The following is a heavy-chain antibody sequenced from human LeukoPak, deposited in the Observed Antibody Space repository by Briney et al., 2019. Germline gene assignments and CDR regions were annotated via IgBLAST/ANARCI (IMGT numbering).Heavy chain of an antibody. V-gene: IGHV1-8*01. Sequence: ASVKVSCKASGYTFTSYDINWVRQATGQGLEWMGWMNPNSGNPGYAQKFQGRVTMTRNTSISTAYMELSSLRSEDTAVYYCARGLVGATAADFDYWGQGTLVTVSS. CDR2: MNPNSGNP. J-gene: IGHJ4*02. CDR3: ARGLVGATAADFDY. D-gene: IGHD1-26*01. CDR1: GYTFTSYD.